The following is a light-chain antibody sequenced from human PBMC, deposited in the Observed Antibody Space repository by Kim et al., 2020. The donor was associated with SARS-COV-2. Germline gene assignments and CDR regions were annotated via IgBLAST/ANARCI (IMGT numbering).Light chain of an antibody. CDR2: STD. CDR3: VLYMGSGIWV. CDR1: SGSVSASYY. Sequence: QTVVTQETSFSVSPGGTVTLTCGLNSGSVSASYYPTWYQQTPGQPPRTLIYSTDTRSSGVPDRFSGSIFGTKAALTITGAQAEDESDYYCVLYMGSGIWVFGGGTQLTVL. J-gene: IGLJ3*02. V-gene: IGLV8-61*01.